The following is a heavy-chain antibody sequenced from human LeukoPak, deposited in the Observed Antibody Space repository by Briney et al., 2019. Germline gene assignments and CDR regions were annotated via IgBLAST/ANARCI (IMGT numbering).Heavy chain of an antibody. D-gene: IGHD6-13*01. V-gene: IGHV4-61*02. Sequence: SQTLSLTCTVSGGSISSGSYYWTWIRQPAGKGLEWIGRISTSGSTYYNPSLKSRVTISVDTSKNQFSLKLSSVTAADTAVYYCARVLPAAANYFDYWGQGTLVTVSS. CDR2: ISTSGST. CDR3: ARVLPAAANYFDY. J-gene: IGHJ4*02. CDR1: GGSISSGSYY.